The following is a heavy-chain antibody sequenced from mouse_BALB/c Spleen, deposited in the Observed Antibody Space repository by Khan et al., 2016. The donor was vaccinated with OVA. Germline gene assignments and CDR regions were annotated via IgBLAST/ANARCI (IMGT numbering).Heavy chain of an antibody. J-gene: IGHJ3*01. Sequence: VQLQESGPGLAAPSQSLSITCTVSGFSLTSYGVGWVRQPPGKGLEWLGVIWGDGSTNYYSALISRLNINKDNSKSQAFLKLNSLQTDDTATYYCALYYYDRAWFAYWGQGTLVTVSA. CDR2: IWGDGST. D-gene: IGHD1-1*01. V-gene: IGHV2-3*01. CDR1: GFSLTSYG. CDR3: ALYYYDRAWFAY.